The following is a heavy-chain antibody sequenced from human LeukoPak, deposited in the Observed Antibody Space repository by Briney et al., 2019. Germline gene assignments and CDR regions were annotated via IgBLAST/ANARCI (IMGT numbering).Heavy chain of an antibody. D-gene: IGHD5-18*01. CDR2: IYYSGST. Sequence: PGGSLRLSCAASGFTFSSYSMNWIRQPPGKGLEWIGYIYYSGSTNYNPSLKSRVTISVDTSKNQFSLKLSSVTAADTAVYYCARDLWLSKNAFDIWGQGTMVTVSS. CDR3: ARDLWLSKNAFDI. CDR1: GFTFSSYS. V-gene: IGHV4-59*01. J-gene: IGHJ3*02.